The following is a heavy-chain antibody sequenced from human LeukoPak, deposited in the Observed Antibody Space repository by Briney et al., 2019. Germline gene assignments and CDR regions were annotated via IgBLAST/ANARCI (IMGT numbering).Heavy chain of an antibody. D-gene: IGHD3-16*01. V-gene: IGHV3-23*01. CDR1: GFTFSTYA. Sequence: PGGSLRLSCAASGFTFSTYAMSWVRQAPGKGLEWASAISGSGGSTYYADSVKGRFTISRDNSKNTLYLQMNSLRAEDTAVYYCANGVGAHWGSGVFDIWGQGTMVTVSS. CDR2: ISGSGGST. CDR3: ANGVGAHWGSGVFDI. J-gene: IGHJ3*02.